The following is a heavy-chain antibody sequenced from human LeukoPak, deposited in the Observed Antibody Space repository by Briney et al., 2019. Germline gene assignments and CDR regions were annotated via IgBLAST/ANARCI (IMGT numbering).Heavy chain of an antibody. J-gene: IGHJ6*03. CDR1: GFTFSSFD. V-gene: IGHV3-13*01. D-gene: IGHD1-1*01. CDR3: ARGPPRGKYYYMDV. CDR2: IGPASDT. Sequence: GGSLRLSCAASGFTFSSFDMHWVRQPTGQGLEWVSTIGPASDTYYPGSVEGRFTLSRDNAKNSLYLQMNSLTAGDTAVYYCARGPPRGKYYYMDVWGKGTTVTVSS.